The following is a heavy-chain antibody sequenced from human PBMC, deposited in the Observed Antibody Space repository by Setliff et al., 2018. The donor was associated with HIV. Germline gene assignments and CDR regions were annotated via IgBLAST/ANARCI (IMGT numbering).Heavy chain of an antibody. CDR3: ARGGLGVVTSFDS. V-gene: IGHV4-31*03. D-gene: IGHD3-3*01. CDR1: GGSISSGGYY. J-gene: IGHJ4*02. Sequence: LSLTCTVSGGSISSGGYYWSWIRQHPGKGLEWIGYIHYSGNTYNNPSLNSRISISVDMSKNKFYLKLSSLTAADTAVYYCARGGLGVVTSFDSWGPGTLVTVSS. CDR2: IHYSGNT.